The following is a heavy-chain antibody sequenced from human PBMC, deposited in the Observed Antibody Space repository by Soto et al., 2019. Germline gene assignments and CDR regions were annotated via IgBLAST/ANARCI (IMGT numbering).Heavy chain of an antibody. D-gene: IGHD5-18*01. V-gene: IGHV3-74*01. J-gene: IGHJ3*02. CDR3: AKVPTEYSYGYVLDAFDI. CDR1: GFTFSSYW. Sequence: PGGSLRLSCAASGFTFSSYWMYWVRQAPGKGLVWVSRTNSDGSDTSYADSVKGRFTISRDNSKNTLYVQMSSLRAEDTAVYYCAKVPTEYSYGYVLDAFDIWGQGTMVTVSS. CDR2: TNSDGSDT.